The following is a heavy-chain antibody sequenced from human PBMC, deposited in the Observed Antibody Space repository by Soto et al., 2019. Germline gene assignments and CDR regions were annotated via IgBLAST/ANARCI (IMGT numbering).Heavy chain of an antibody. CDR2: IWYDGSNK. D-gene: IGHD6-13*01. J-gene: IGHJ6*03. Sequence: QVQLVESGGGVVQPGRSLRLSCAASGFTFSSYGMHWVRQAPGKGLEWVAVIWYDGSNKYYADSVKGRFTISRDNSKNPRYLKRTSLRAEDTVVNYCARDREQVIAAAGLYYYYSSWAVWAKGPRSPSP. CDR1: GFTFSSYG. CDR3: ARDREQVIAAAGLYYYYSSWAV. V-gene: IGHV3-33*01.